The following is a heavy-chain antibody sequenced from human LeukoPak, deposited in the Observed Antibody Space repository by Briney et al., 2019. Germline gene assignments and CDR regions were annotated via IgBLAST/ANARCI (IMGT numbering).Heavy chain of an antibody. Sequence: AGGSLRLSCAASGFTFSSYEMNWVRQAPGKGLEWVSYISSSGSTIYYADSVKGRFTISRDNTKNSLYLQMNSLRAEDTAVYYCARTYGSGSLDYGGQGTLVIVSS. V-gene: IGHV3-48*03. J-gene: IGHJ4*02. CDR2: ISSSGSTI. CDR3: ARTYGSGSLDY. D-gene: IGHD2-15*01. CDR1: GFTFSSYE.